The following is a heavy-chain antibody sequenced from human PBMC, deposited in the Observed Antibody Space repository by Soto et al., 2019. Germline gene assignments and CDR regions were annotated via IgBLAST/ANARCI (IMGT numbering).Heavy chain of an antibody. Sequence: QVQLVESGGGVVQPGRSLRLSCPASGFTFSSYAMHWVRQAPGKGLEWVAVISYHGSNKYYADSVKGRFTISRDNSKNTVYLQMNSLRTEDTAVYYCAKDYRSSYGYRDYYYDMDVWGQGTTVIVSS. D-gene: IGHD5-18*01. CDR2: ISYHGSNK. J-gene: IGHJ6*02. CDR1: GFTFSSYA. V-gene: IGHV3-30*18. CDR3: AKDYRSSYGYRDYYYDMDV.